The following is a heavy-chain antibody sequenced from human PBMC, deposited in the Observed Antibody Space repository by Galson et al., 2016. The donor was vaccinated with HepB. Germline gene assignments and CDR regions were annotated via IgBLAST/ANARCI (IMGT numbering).Heavy chain of an antibody. V-gene: IGHV1-18*01. Sequence: SVKVSCKASGYTFTSYGISWVRQPPGQGLGWMGWISAYNGNANYAQKLRGRVTMTTDTSTSTVYMELRSLRSDDTAVYYCARDAVSGNYYFLDYWGQGTLVTVSS. J-gene: IGHJ4*02. CDR3: ARDAVSGNYYFLDY. D-gene: IGHD1-26*01. CDR1: GYTFTSYG. CDR2: ISAYNGNA.